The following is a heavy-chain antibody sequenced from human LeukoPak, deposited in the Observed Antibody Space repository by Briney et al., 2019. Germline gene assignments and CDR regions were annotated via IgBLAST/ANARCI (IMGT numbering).Heavy chain of an antibody. CDR3: ARDLIAAAATSYYYYYYMDV. V-gene: IGHV1-69*05. CDR2: IIPIFGTA. D-gene: IGHD6-13*01. J-gene: IGHJ6*03. CDR1: GGTFSSYA. Sequence: SVKVSCKASGGTFSSYAISWVRQAPGQGLEWMGGIIPIFGTANYAQKFQGRVTITTDESTSTAYMELSSLRSEDTAVYYCARDLIAAAATSYYYYYYMDVWGKGTTATVSS.